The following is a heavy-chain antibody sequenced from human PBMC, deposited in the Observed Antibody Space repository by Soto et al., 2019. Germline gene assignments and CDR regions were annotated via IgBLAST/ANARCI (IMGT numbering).Heavy chain of an antibody. V-gene: IGHV3-7*04. D-gene: IGHD5-18*01. J-gene: IGHJ4*02. Sequence: PGGSLRLSCAASGFTYSSYWMTWVRQAPGKGLEWVTNIKQDGSQKYYVDSVKGRFTVSRDNAKNSLYLQMNSLRVEDTAVYYCARIGYSSSSLDFWGQGTLVTVSS. CDR1: GFTYSSYW. CDR2: IKQDGSQK. CDR3: ARIGYSSSSLDF.